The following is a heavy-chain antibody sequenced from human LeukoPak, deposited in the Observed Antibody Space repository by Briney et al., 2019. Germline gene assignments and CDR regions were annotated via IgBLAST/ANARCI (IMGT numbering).Heavy chain of an antibody. Sequence: GGSLRLSCAASGFTFSSYSMNWVRQAPGKGLEWVASISSSSSYIYYADSVKGRFTISRDNAKNSLYLQMNSLRAEDTAVYYCARDLRTDYYDSSGQIDAFDIWGQGTMVTVSS. V-gene: IGHV3-21*01. J-gene: IGHJ3*02. CDR3: ARDLRTDYYDSSGQIDAFDI. CDR2: ISSSSSYI. CDR1: GFTFSSYS. D-gene: IGHD3-22*01.